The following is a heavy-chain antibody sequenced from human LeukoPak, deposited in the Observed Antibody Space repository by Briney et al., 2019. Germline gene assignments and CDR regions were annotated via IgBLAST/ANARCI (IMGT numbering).Heavy chain of an antibody. J-gene: IGHJ4*02. CDR2: FDPEDGET. D-gene: IGHD2-2*01. CDR3: ARLQLRHCSRTSCANEFDY. V-gene: IGHV1-24*01. CDR1: GFTLDELS. Sequence: ASVRVSCTVSGFTLDELSMHWLRQAPGKGPEWMGGFDPEDGETVYAQKFQDRVTLSEDRSTDIAYMELSSLRFEDTAVYYCARLQLRHCSRTSCANEFDYWGQGTLVTVSS.